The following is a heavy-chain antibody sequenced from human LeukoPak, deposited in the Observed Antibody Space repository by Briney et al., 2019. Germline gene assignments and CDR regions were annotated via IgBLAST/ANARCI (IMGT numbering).Heavy chain of an antibody. CDR2: IYYSGST. CDR1: GGSISSSSYY. D-gene: IGHD3-3*01. J-gene: IGHJ3*02. V-gene: IGHV4-39*02. Sequence: SETLSLTCTVSGGSISSSSYYWGWIRQPPGKGLEWIVSIYYSGSTYYNPSLKSRVTISVDTSKNQFSLKLSSVTAADTAVYYCARERTIFGVVIIPQGAFDIWGQGTMVTVSS. CDR3: ARERTIFGVVIIPQGAFDI.